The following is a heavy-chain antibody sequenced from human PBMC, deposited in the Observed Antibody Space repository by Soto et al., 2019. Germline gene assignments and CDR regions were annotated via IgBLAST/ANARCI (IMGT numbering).Heavy chain of an antibody. D-gene: IGHD6-19*01. CDR1: GFTFSSYA. CDR3: VKERRLNVRWYFDL. Sequence: GGSLRLSCSASGFTFSSYAMHWVRQAPGKGLEYVSAISSNGGSTYYADSEKGRFTISRDNSKNTLYLQMSSLRAEDTAVYYGVKERRLNVRWYFDLWGRGTLVTVSS. V-gene: IGHV3-64D*06. J-gene: IGHJ2*01. CDR2: ISSNGGST.